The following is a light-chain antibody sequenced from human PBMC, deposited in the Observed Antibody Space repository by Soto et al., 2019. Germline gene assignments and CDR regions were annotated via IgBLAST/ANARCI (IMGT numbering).Light chain of an antibody. CDR2: DAS. J-gene: IGKJ4*01. Sequence: DIQMTQSPSTLSSSVGDRVTITCRASQSLSSWLAWYQQKPGKAPKLLIYDASSLESGVPSRFSGSGSGTDFTLTISCLQSEDFATYYCQQYYSYPPTFGGGTKVDIK. CDR3: QQYYSYPPT. CDR1: QSLSSW. V-gene: IGKV1-5*01.